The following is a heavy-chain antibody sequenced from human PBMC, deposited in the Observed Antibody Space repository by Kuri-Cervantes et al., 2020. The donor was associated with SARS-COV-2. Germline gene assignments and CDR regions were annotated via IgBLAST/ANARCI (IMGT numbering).Heavy chain of an antibody. Sequence: GESLKISCAASGFTFSSYGMHWVRQAPGKGLEWVAVIWYDGSNKYYADSVKGRFTIPRDNSKNTLYLQMNSLRAEDTAVYYCAREGYYYGSGNDYWGQGTLVTVSS. V-gene: IGHV3-33*01. CDR2: IWYDGSNK. CDR3: AREGYYYGSGNDY. CDR1: GFTFSSYG. D-gene: IGHD3-10*01. J-gene: IGHJ4*02.